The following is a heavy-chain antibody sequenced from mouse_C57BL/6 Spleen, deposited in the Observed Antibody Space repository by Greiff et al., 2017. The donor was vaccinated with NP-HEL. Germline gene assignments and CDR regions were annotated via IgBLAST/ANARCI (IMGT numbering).Heavy chain of an antibody. CDR3: ARGYYGSVGYFDV. CDR1: GYTFTSYW. V-gene: IGHV1-64*01. D-gene: IGHD1-1*01. Sequence: QVQLKQSGAELVKPGASVKLSCKASGYTFTSYWMHWVKQRPGQGLEWIGMIHPNSGSTNYNEKFKSKATLTVDKSSSTAYMQLSSLTSEDSAVYYCARGYYGSVGYFDVWGTGTTVTVSS. CDR2: IHPNSGST. J-gene: IGHJ1*03.